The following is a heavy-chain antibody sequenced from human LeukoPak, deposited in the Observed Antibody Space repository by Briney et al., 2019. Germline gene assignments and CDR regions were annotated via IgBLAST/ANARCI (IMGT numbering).Heavy chain of an antibody. J-gene: IGHJ4*02. CDR3: ARGAGYSSSWYGTFDF. Sequence: NPGGSLRLSCAASGFSFSDYYMTWLRQAPGKGLEWVSYISSSGSTIYYADSVKGRFTISRDNVKNSLYLQMNSLRAEDTAVYYCARGAGYSSSWYGTFDFWGQGTLVTVSS. V-gene: IGHV3-11*01. CDR1: GFSFSDYY. CDR2: ISSSGSTI. D-gene: IGHD6-13*01.